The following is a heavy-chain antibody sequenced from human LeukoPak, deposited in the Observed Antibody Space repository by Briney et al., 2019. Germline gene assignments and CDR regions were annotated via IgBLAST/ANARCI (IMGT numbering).Heavy chain of an antibody. D-gene: IGHD3-10*01. CDR3: AKSKGLLWFGELLPGFDY. CDR1: AFTLASFA. J-gene: IGHJ4*02. Sequence: GGSLRPSWPPFAFTLASFAMGWVRQPPGRGRGWVSPIIGMGGSTYYDDSVTGRFTISRDNSKNTLYLQMNCLRAEDTAVYYCAKSKGLLWFGELLPGFDYWGQGTLVTVSS. CDR2: IIGMGGST. V-gene: IGHV3-23*01.